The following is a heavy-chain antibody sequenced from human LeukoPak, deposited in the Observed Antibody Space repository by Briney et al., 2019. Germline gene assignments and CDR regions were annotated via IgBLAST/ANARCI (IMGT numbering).Heavy chain of an antibody. CDR3: ARAVNSNLSGYYSHAFDI. D-gene: IGHD3-22*01. V-gene: IGHV1-46*01. J-gene: IGHJ3*02. CDR2: INPSGGST. Sequence: ASVKVSCKASGYTFTSYYMHWVRQAPGQGLEWMGIINPSGGSTSYAQKFQGRVTITADESTSTAYMELSSLRSEDTAVYYCARAVNSNLSGYYSHAFDIWGQGTMVTVSS. CDR1: GYTFTSYY.